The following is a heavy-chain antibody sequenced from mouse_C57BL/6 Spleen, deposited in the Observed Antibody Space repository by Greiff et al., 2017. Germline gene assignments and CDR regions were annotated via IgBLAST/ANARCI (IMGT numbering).Heavy chain of an antibody. CDR3: ARSDDGYYGDY. J-gene: IGHJ2*01. D-gene: IGHD2-3*01. CDR1: GYTFTSYW. Sequence: QVQLQQPGAELVMPGASVKLSCKASGYTFTSYWMHWVKQSSGQGLEWIGEIDPSDSYTNYNQKFKGKSTLTVDKSSSTAYMQLSSLTSEDSAVYYCARSDDGYYGDYWGQGTTLTVSS. CDR2: IDPSDSYT. V-gene: IGHV1-69*01.